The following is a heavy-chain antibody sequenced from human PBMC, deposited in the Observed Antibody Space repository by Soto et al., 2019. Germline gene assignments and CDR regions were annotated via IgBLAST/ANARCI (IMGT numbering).Heavy chain of an antibody. V-gene: IGHV1-18*01. CDR1: GYTFTSYG. J-gene: IGHJ6*02. D-gene: IGHD3-3*01. Sequence: QVQLVQSGAEVKKPGASVKVSCKASGYTFTSYGISWVRQAPGQGLEWMGWISAYNGNTNYAQKLQCRVTMTTDTSTSTAYRELRRRRSDATAVYYCARDSPEGLFPPYYYDGMDVLGQGTTVTVSS. CDR2: ISAYNGNT. CDR3: ARDSPEGLFPPYYYDGMDV.